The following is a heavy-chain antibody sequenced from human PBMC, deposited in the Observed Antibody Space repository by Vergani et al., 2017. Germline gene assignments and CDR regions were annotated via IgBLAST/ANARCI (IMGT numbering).Heavy chain of an antibody. J-gene: IGHJ6*02. Sequence: EVQLVQSGAEVKKPGESLRNSCKGSGYSFTSYWISWVRQMPGKGLEWMGRIDPSDSYTNYSPSFQGHVTISADKSISTAYLQWSSLKASDTAMYYCARHRGWGLVVVAATPWYYYYGMDVWGQGTTVTVSS. CDR2: IDPSDSYT. D-gene: IGHD2-15*01. V-gene: IGHV5-10-1*03. CDR1: GYSFTSYW. CDR3: ARHRGWGLVVVAATPWYYYYGMDV.